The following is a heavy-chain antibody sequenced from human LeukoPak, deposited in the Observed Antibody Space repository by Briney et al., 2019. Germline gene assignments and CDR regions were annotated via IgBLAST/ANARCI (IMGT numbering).Heavy chain of an antibody. CDR3: AREGNCGSATIGSDAFDI. J-gene: IGHJ3*02. CDR1: GLTFSNYA. V-gene: IGHV3-30*04. D-gene: IGHD1-26*01. CDR2: LSFDGRNA. Sequence: PGRSLRLSCEASGLTFSNYAMHWVRQAPGKGLEWVAGLSFDGRNAYYPDSVKGRLTISRDNSRDTLYLQVNSVRPEDTAVYLCAREGNCGSATIGSDAFDIWGQGTTVTVTS.